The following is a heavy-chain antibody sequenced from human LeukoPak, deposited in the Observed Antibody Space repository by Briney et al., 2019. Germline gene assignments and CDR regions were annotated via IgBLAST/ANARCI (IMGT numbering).Heavy chain of an antibody. Sequence: ASVKVSCKASGYSFTNYVIKWVREVPGQGLEWIAWISPYNGNTDYAQKLQGRVTLTTDTSTSTAYMELRSLRSDDTAVYYCARPGTSWYTTYYFDSWGQGTLVTVSS. J-gene: IGHJ4*02. CDR1: GYSFTNYV. CDR3: ARPGTSWYTTYYFDS. V-gene: IGHV1-18*01. D-gene: IGHD6-13*01. CDR2: ISPYNGNT.